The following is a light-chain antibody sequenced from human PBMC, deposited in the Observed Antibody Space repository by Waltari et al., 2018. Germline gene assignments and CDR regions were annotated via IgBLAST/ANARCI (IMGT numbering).Light chain of an antibody. V-gene: IGKV3-11*01. J-gene: IGKJ4*01. CDR3: QQRSSLPPLT. Sequence: EIVLTQSPATLSLSPGERATLSCRASQRVSNYLSWYQQKPGQAPRLLIYDTSNRATGIPARFSGSGSGTDFTLTISSLEPEDFAVYYCQQRSSLPPLTFGGGTKVEIK. CDR2: DTS. CDR1: QRVSNY.